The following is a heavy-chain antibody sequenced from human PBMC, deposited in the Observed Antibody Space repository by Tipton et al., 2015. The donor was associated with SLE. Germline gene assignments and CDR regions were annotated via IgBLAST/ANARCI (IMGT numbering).Heavy chain of an antibody. V-gene: IGHV4-39*02. CDR3: ARSRLYPGPDAFDI. CDR2: VYYTGNT. Sequence: TLSLTCIVSGDSISSSSYYWGWIRQPPGKELEWVGTVYYTGNTFYNPSLKSRVTISVDMSMNHFSLKLRSLTAADTAMYYCARSRLYPGPDAFDIWGQGTLVTVSS. D-gene: IGHD2-15*01. J-gene: IGHJ3*02. CDR1: GDSISSSSYY.